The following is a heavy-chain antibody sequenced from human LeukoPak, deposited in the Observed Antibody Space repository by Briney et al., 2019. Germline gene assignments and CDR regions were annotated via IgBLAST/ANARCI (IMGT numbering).Heavy chain of an antibody. CDR3: AKGRQWELPQY. CDR1: GFTFDNYT. Sequence: GGSLRLSCAASGFTFDNYTMHWVRQAPGKGLEWVSLISWDGGSTYYADSVKGRFTISRDNSKNSLYLQMNSLRTEDTALYYCAKGRQWELPQYWGQGTLVTVSS. V-gene: IGHV3-43*01. D-gene: IGHD1-26*01. CDR2: ISWDGGST. J-gene: IGHJ4*02.